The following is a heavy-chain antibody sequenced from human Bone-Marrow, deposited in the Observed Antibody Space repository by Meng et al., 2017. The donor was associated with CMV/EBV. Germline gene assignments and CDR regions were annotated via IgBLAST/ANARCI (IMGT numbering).Heavy chain of an antibody. Sequence: SVKVSCKASGYTFTDYYMHWVRQAPGQGLEWMGRIIPILGIANYAQKFQGRVTITADKSTSTAYMELSSLRSEDTAVYYCARDLKYWGQGTLVTVSS. CDR3: ARDLKY. CDR2: IIPILGIA. J-gene: IGHJ4*02. V-gene: IGHV1-69*04. CDR1: GYTFTDYY.